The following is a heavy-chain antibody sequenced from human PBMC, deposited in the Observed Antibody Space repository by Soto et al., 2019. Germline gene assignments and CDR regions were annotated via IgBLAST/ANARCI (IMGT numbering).Heavy chain of an antibody. CDR3: AKDRRITMVRGVIIFDY. CDR2: ISGSGGST. J-gene: IGHJ4*02. V-gene: IGHV3-23*01. D-gene: IGHD3-10*01. CDR1: GFTFSSYA. Sequence: GSLRLSCAASGFTFSSYAMSWVRQAPGKGLEWVSAISGSGGSTYYADSVKGRFTISRDNSKNTLYLQMNSLRAEDTAVYYCAKDRRITMVRGVIIFDYWGQGTLVTVSS.